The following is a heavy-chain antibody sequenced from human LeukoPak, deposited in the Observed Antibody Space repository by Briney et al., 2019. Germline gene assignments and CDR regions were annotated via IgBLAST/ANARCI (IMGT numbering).Heavy chain of an antibody. CDR1: GFTFSSYS. Sequence: GGSLRLSCAASGFTFSSYSMNWVRQAPGRGLEWVSSISSSSSYIYYADSVKGRFTISRDNAKNSLYLQMNSLRAEDTAVYYCAKEASGWYLEDYFDYWGQGTLVTVSS. J-gene: IGHJ4*02. D-gene: IGHD6-19*01. CDR2: ISSSSSYI. CDR3: AKEASGWYLEDYFDY. V-gene: IGHV3-21*03.